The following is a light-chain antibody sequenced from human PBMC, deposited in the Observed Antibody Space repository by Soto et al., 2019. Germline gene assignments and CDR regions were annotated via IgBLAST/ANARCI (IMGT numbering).Light chain of an antibody. Sequence: IVMTQSPATLSVSPGERATFSCRASQNIRTNLAWYQQKPGQVPRLLIYGASTRATGVPARFSGSGSGTDFTLTISSLQPEDFATYYCQQFILFGGGTKVDI. CDR3: QQFIL. J-gene: IGKJ4*01. CDR1: QNIRTN. V-gene: IGKV3-15*01. CDR2: GAS.